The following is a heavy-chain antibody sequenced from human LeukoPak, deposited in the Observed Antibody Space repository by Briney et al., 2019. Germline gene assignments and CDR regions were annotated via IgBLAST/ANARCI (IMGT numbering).Heavy chain of an antibody. V-gene: IGHV1-2*02. D-gene: IGHD3-10*01. CDR3: ARDRPLDADDYYGFYYFDY. CDR2: INPNSGGT. Sequence: ASVKVSCKASGYTFTGYYMHWVRQAPGQGLEWMGWINPNSGGTNHAQKFQGRVTMTRDTSISTAYMELSRLRSDDTAVYYCARDRPLDADDYYGFYYFDYWGQGTLVTVSS. CDR1: GYTFTGYY. J-gene: IGHJ4*02.